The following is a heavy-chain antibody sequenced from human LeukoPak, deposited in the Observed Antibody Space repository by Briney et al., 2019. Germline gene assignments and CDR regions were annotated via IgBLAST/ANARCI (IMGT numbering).Heavy chain of an antibody. CDR3: ARGGGDGYNFGY. D-gene: IGHD5-24*01. V-gene: IGHV3-30*04. CDR1: GFAFSIYT. J-gene: IGHJ4*02. CDR2: ISYDGRNK. Sequence: GGSLRLSCAASGFAFSIYTMHWVRQAPGKGLEWAATISYDGRNKYYADSVKGRFTISRDNSKNTLYLEMNSLRAEETAVYFCARGGGDGYNFGYWGQGTLVTVSS.